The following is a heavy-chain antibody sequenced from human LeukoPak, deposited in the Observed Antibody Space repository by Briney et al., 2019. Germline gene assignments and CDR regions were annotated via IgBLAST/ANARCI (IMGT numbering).Heavy chain of an antibody. CDR2: IIPIFGTA. V-gene: IGHV1-69*01. J-gene: IGHJ6*02. CDR3: ARGRGDCSSGVCYTAYFYYGMDV. Sequence: SVKVSCKASGGTFSSYAISWVRQAPGQGLEWMGGIIPIFGTANYAQKFQGRVTITADESTSTASMELSSLRSEDTAVYYCARGRGDCSSGVCYTAYFYYGMDVWGQGTTVTVSS. D-gene: IGHD2-8*01. CDR1: GGTFSSYA.